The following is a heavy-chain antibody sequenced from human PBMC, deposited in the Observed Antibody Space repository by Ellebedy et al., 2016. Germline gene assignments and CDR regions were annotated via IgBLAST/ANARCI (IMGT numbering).Heavy chain of an antibody. CDR3: ARAVLLRWVVGDY. V-gene: IGHV3-23*01. D-gene: IGHD5-12*01. J-gene: IGHJ4*02. CDR1: GFTFSSYA. Sequence: GGSLRLSCAASGFTFSSYAMTWVRQAPGKGLEWVASISGNGGSTYYADSVKGRFTISRDNSKNTLFLQMNSLRAEDTAVYYCARAVLLRWVVGDYWGQGTLVTVSS. CDR2: ISGNGGST.